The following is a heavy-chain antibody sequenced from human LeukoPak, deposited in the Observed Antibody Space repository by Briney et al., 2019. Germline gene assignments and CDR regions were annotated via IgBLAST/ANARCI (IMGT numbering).Heavy chain of an antibody. CDR1: GYSFTSNW. J-gene: IGHJ4*02. V-gene: IGHV5-51*01. Sequence: GESLKISCKGSGYSFTSNWIGWVGQMPGKGLEWMGLIYPDDFDTTYSPSFQGQVSISADKSISTAYLQWSSLKTSDTAMYYCVRRASYYDGLDYWGQGTLVTVSS. CDR3: VRRASYYDGLDY. CDR2: IYPDDFDT. D-gene: IGHD3-22*01.